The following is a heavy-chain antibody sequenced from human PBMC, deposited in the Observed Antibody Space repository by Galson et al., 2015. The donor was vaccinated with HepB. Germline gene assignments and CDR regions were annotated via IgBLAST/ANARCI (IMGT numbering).Heavy chain of an antibody. CDR3: ARDRKATMMRNWYFDL. Sequence: SLRLSCAASGFTFSSYAMHWVRQAPGKGLEWVANIKQDGSEKYYVDSVKGRFTISRDNAKNSLYLQMNSLRAEDTAVYYCARDRKATMMRNWYFDLWGRGTLVTVSS. CDR1: GFTFSSYA. J-gene: IGHJ2*01. CDR2: IKQDGSEK. D-gene: IGHD5-12*01. V-gene: IGHV3-7*03.